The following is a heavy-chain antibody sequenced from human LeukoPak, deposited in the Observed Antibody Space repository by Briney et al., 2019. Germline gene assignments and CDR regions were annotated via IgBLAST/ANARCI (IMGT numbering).Heavy chain of an antibody. D-gene: IGHD1-1*01. CDR2: IIPILGIA. CDR3: ARGLEMDY. CDR1: GGTFSSYA. V-gene: IGHV1-69*04. J-gene: IGHJ4*02. Sequence: ASVKVSCKASGGTFSSYAISWVRQAPGQGLEWMGRIIPILGIANYAQKFQGRVTMTRDTSTSTVYMELSSLRSEDTAVYYCARGLEMDYWGQGTLVTVSS.